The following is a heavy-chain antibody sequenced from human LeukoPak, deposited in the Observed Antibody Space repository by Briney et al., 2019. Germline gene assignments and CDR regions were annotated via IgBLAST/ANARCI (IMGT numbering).Heavy chain of an antibody. V-gene: IGHV3-48*01. CDR1: AFTFRDYS. CDR2: ISGRSSTI. CDR3: ARDRIKSGSYYFDY. J-gene: IGHJ4*02. Sequence: GGSLRLSCAASAFTFRDYSMNWVRQAPGKGLEWVSYISGRSSTIYYADSVKGRFTISRDNAKNLMYLQMNSLRAEDTAVYYCARDRIKSGSYYFDYWGQGTLVTVSS. D-gene: IGHD1-26*01.